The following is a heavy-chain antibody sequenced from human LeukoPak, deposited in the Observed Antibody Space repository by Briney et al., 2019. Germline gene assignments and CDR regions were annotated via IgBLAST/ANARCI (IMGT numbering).Heavy chain of an antibody. CDR3: ARMYYYDSSGYYYVTIYYYYMDV. V-gene: IGHV3-48*04. J-gene: IGHJ6*03. CDR2: ISSSGSTI. D-gene: IGHD3-22*01. CDR1: GFTFSSYG. Sequence: PGGSLRLSCAASGFTFSSYGMSWVRQAPGKGLEWVSYISSSGSTIYYADSVKGRFTISRDNAKNSLYLQMNSLRAEDTAVYYCARMYYYDSSGYYYVTIYYYYMDVWGKGTTVTISS.